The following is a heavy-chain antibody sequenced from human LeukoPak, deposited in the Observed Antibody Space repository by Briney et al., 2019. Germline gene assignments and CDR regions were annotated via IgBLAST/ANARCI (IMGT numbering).Heavy chain of an antibody. CDR2: INHSGST. CDR3: ARGLGHSSSSRAFDY. Sequence: SETLSLTCAVYGGSFSGYYWSWIRQPPGKGLEWIGEINHSGSTNYNPSLKSRVTISVDTSKNQFSLKLSSVTAADTAVYYCARGLGHSSSSRAFDYWGQGTLVTVSS. CDR1: GGSFSGYY. J-gene: IGHJ4*02. V-gene: IGHV4-34*01. D-gene: IGHD6-6*01.